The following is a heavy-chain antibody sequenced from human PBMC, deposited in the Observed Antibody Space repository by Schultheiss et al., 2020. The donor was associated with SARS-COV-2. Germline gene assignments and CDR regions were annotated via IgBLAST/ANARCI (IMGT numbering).Heavy chain of an antibody. J-gene: IGHJ5*02. CDR3: ARAPGDLPTSWFDP. CDR2: IYHSGST. V-gene: IGHV4-34*01. CDR1: GFTFSSYE. Sequence: ESLKISCAASGFTFSSYEMNWVRQAPGKGLEWIGEIYHSGSTNYNPSLKSRVTISVDKSKNQFSLKLSSVTAADTAVYYCARAPGDLPTSWFDPWGQGTLVTVSS.